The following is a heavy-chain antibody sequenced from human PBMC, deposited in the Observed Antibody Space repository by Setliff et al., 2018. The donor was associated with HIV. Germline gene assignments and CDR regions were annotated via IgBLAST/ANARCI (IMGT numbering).Heavy chain of an antibody. J-gene: IGHJ4*02. V-gene: IGHV3-11*04. CDR2: VSSSADTT. D-gene: IGHD1-26*01. Sequence: TGGSLRLSCAASGFTFNDYYMSWIRQAPGRGLEWVSYVSSSADTTFYADCVKGRFTISKNSAKNSLYLQMKSLSDEDTAVYYCARGTPWESRGFDYWGQGTLVTVSS. CDR1: GFTFNDYY. CDR3: ARGTPWESRGFDY.